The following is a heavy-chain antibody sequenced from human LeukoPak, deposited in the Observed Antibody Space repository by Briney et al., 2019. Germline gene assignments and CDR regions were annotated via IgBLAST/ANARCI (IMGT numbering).Heavy chain of an antibody. CDR2: IYASGST. D-gene: IGHD3-3*01. V-gene: IGHV4-61*02. CDR3: AREIFGVVSPFDY. CDR1: GGSISSGSYY. Sequence: SETLSLNCTVSGGSISSGSYYWSWIRQPAGKGLEWIGRIYASGSTNYNPSLKSRATISIDTSKNQFSLKLSSVTAADTAVYYCAREIFGVVSPFDYWGQGTLVTVSS. J-gene: IGHJ4*02.